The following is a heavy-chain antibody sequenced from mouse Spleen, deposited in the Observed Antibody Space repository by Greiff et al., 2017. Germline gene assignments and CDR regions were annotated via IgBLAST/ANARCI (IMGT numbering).Heavy chain of an antibody. CDR2: INYDGSST. CDR3: ARDGGQTLDY. J-gene: IGHJ2*01. Sequence: EVKLIESEGGLVQPGSSMKLSCTASGFTFSDYYMAWVRQVPEKGLEWVANINYDGSSTYYLDSLKSRFIISRDNAKNILYLQMSSLKSEDTATYYCARDGGQTLDYWGQGTTLTVSS. D-gene: IGHD3-3*01. CDR1: GFTFSDYY. V-gene: IGHV5-16*01.